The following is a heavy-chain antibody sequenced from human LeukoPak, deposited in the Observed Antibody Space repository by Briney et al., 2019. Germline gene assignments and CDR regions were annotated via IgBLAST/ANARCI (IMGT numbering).Heavy chain of an antibody. D-gene: IGHD3-3*01. V-gene: IGHV3-7*03. CDR1: GFTFSNYW. Sequence: GGSLRLSCTASGFTFSNYWMSWVRQAPGKGLEWVANMKQDGSEQYYVDSMKGRFTISRDNAKNSLYLQINSLRAEDTAVYYCARDRHYDFWSGYYTPLNSWGQGTLVTVSS. CDR3: ARDRHYDFWSGYYTPLNS. CDR2: MKQDGSEQ. J-gene: IGHJ4*02.